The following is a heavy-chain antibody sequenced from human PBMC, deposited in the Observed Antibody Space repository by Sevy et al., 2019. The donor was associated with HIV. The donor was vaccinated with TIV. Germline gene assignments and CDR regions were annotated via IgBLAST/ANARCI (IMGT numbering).Heavy chain of an antibody. J-gene: IGHJ6*02. V-gene: IGHV1-24*01. CDR3: ATSGKNYDCWSGDYYGMDV. Sequence: APVKVSCKVSGYTLTELSMHWVRQAPGKGLEWMGGFDPEDGETIYAQKFQGRVTMTEDTSTDTAYMELSSLRSEDTAVYYCATSGKNYDCWSGDYYGMDVWGQGTTVTVSS. D-gene: IGHD3-3*01. CDR1: GYTLTELS. CDR2: FDPEDGET.